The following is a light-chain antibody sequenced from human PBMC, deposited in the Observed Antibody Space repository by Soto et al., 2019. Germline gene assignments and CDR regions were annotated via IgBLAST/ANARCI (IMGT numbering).Light chain of an antibody. Sequence: DIQMTQSPSFLYASVGDRVTITWRASQAISNYLNWYQQRPGKAPNLLIFGAKTLQSGVPSRFSGIGYGTDFTRTITSLQPDDVGIYYGQQGLATPLTCGQGTRL. CDR3: QQGLATPLT. J-gene: IGKJ5*01. CDR1: QAISNY. V-gene: IGKV1-39*01. CDR2: GAK.